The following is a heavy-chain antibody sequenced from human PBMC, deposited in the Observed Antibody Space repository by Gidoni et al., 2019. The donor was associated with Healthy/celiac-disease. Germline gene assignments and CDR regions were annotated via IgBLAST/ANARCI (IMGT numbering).Heavy chain of an antibody. D-gene: IGHD2-21*01. CDR3: ARWASRVWGFYYMDV. CDR2: IYPGDSDT. CDR1: GYSFTGYW. J-gene: IGHJ6*03. Sequence: EVQLVQSGAEVKKPGESRKISCKGCGYSFTGYWIGWVRQMPGKGLEWIWSIYPGDSDTRYSPSFQGQVTTSADKSIITAYLQWSSLKASDTAMYYCARWASRVWGFYYMDVWGKGTTVTVSS. V-gene: IGHV5-51*03.